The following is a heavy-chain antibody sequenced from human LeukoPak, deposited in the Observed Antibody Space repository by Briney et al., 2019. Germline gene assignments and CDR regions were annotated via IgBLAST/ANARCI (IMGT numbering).Heavy chain of an antibody. V-gene: IGHV5-51*01. CDR1: GYRFNTYW. CDR2: IYPGDSDP. Sequence: GESLKISCKGSGYRFNTYWIAWVRQMPGKGLEWMGIIYPGDSDPRYRPSFQGQVNISADKSISTAYLQWNSLKASDTAMYYCARVDDSSGYYWYFDLWGRGTLVTVSS. J-gene: IGHJ2*01. CDR3: ARVDDSSGYYWYFDL. D-gene: IGHD3-22*01.